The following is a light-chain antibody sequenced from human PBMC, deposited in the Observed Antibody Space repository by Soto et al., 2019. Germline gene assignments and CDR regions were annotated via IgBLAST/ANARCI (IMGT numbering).Light chain of an antibody. Sequence: QSALTQPASVSGSPGQSITISCTGTSSDVGRYNYVSWYQQHPGKAPKLIIYDVSNRPSGVSNRFSGSKSDNTASLTISGRQAEDAADYYFPSNTSSSTLVVFGGWTKVTVL. CDR3: PSNTSSSTLVV. J-gene: IGLJ2*01. CDR2: DVS. CDR1: SSDVGRYNY. V-gene: IGLV2-14*01.